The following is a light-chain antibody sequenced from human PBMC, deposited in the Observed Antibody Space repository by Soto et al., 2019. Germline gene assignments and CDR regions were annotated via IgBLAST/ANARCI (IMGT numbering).Light chain of an antibody. CDR2: AAC. J-gene: IGKJ4*01. CDR1: QSISSY. CDR3: QQSYSTPPLT. Sequence: DIQMTQSPSSLSASVGDRVTITCRASQSISSYLNWYQQKPGKAPKLLIYAACSLQSGVPSRFSGSGSGTDFTLTISSLQPEYFATYYCQQSYSTPPLTFGGGTKVEIK. V-gene: IGKV1-39*01.